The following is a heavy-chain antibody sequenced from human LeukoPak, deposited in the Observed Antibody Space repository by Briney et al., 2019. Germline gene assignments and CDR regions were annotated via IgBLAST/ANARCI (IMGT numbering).Heavy chain of an antibody. Sequence: GGSLRLSCVLSGLTFSDAWMSWVRQAPGKGLEWVANIKPDGSEKYYVDSVEGRFTISRDNAKNSLYLQMNSLRAEDTALYYCARGSRVMRYWGQGTLVTVSS. D-gene: IGHD2-21*01. V-gene: IGHV3-7*01. CDR3: ARGSRVMRY. CDR1: GLTFSDAW. J-gene: IGHJ4*02. CDR2: IKPDGSEK.